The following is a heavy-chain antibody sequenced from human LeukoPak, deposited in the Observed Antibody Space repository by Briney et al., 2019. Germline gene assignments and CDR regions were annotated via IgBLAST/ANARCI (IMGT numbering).Heavy chain of an antibody. J-gene: IGHJ4*02. Sequence: SVKVSCKASGGTFSSYAISWVRQAPGQGLEWMGGIIPIFGTANYAQKFQGRVTITADKSTSTAYMELSSLRSEDTAVYYCARPRDYYDSSGYYGDWGQGTLVTVSS. V-gene: IGHV1-69*06. D-gene: IGHD3-22*01. CDR2: IIPIFGTA. CDR3: ARPRDYYDSSGYYGD. CDR1: GGTFSSYA.